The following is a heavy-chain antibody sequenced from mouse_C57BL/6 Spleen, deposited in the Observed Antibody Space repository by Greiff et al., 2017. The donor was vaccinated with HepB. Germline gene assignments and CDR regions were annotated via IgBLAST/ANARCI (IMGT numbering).Heavy chain of an antibody. V-gene: IGHV2-9-1*01. D-gene: IGHD2-5*01. Sequence: QVQLKQSGPGLVAPSQSLSITCTVSGFSLTSYAISWVRQPPGKGLEWLGVIWTGGGTNYNSALKSRLSISKDNSKSQVFLKMNSLQTDDTARYYCARETSYYSNYEGVYYFDYWGQGTTLTVSS. CDR3: ARETSYYSNYEGVYYFDY. CDR2: IWTGGGT. J-gene: IGHJ2*01. CDR1: GFSLTSYA.